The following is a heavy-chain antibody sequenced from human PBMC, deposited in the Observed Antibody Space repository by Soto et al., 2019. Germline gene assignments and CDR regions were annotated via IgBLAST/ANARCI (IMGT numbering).Heavy chain of an antibody. Sequence: QVQLVESGGGVVQPGRSLRLSCAASGFTFSSYAMHWVRQAPGKGLEWVAVISYDGSNKYYADSVKGRFTISRDNSKNTLYLQMNSLRAEDTAVYYCARRSSGYCSGGSCSYNWFDPWGQGNLVTVSS. V-gene: IGHV3-30-3*01. CDR1: GFTFSSYA. CDR2: ISYDGSNK. CDR3: ARRSSGYCSGGSCSYNWFDP. J-gene: IGHJ5*02. D-gene: IGHD2-15*01.